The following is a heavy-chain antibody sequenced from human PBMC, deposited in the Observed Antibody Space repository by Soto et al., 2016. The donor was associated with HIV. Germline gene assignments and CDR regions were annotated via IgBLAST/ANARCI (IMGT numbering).Heavy chain of an antibody. Sequence: QAQLVQSGAEVKKPGSSVKVSCTASGGSFSTYAISWVRQAPGQGLEWMGGIIPIFGTAKYGQKFQGRVTISADESTSIAYMELSSLRPEDTAVYYCARAHRGSSGYYYYYGMDVWGLGTTVTVSS. CDR3: ARAHRGSSGYYYYYGMDV. D-gene: IGHD3-16*01. J-gene: IGHJ6*02. CDR1: GGSFSTYA. CDR2: IIPIFGTA. V-gene: IGHV1-69*01.